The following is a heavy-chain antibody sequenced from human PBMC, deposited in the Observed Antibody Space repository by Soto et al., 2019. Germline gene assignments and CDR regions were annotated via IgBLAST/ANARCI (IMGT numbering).Heavy chain of an antibody. V-gene: IGHV3-7*02. CDR2: IKQDGSEK. D-gene: IGHD6-25*01. J-gene: IGHJ4*02. CDR3: ATHQYGSGCYC. CDR1: GFTFSSYW. Sequence: GGSLRLSCAASGFTFSSYWMTWVRQTPGRGLEWVANIKQDGSEKYYVDSVKGRFTISRDNAKNSLYLQMNSLRAEDTAVYYCATHQYGSGCYCWGQETRVPFS.